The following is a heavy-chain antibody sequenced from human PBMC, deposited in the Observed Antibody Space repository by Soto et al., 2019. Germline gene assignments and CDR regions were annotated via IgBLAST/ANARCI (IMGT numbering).Heavy chain of an antibody. V-gene: IGHV4-61*01. Sequence: QVQLQESGPGLVKPSETLSLTCTVSGGSVSSGSYYWSWIRQPPGKGLEWIGYIYYSGSTNYNPSLKSRVTISVDTSKNHFSLKLSSVTAADTAVYYCARVYSSGWYPSFDYWGQGTLVTVSS. CDR3: ARVYSSGWYPSFDY. CDR1: GGSVSSGSYY. J-gene: IGHJ4*02. CDR2: IYYSGST. D-gene: IGHD6-19*01.